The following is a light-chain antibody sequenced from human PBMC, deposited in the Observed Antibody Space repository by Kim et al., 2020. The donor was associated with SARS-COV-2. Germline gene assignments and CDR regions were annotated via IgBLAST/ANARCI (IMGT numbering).Light chain of an antibody. CDR1: SGDVGGCEY. V-gene: IGLV2-14*01. J-gene: IGLJ1*01. Sequence: GQWITSSGTGGSGDVGGCEYVAWYQQHAGRAPILIIYEVVNRPSGVSNRFSGSKSGNTASLTISGLQAEDEADYYCSSYASSTSYVFGTGTKVTVL. CDR3: SSYASSTSYV. CDR2: EVV.